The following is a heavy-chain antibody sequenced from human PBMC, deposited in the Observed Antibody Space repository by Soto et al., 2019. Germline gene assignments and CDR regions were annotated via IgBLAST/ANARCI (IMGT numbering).Heavy chain of an antibody. D-gene: IGHD3-10*01. Sequence: ASVKVSCKVSGYTLTELSMHWVRQAPGKGLEWMGGFDPEDGETIYAQKFQGRVTMTEDTSTDTAYMELSSLRSEDTAVYYCANYGSGSYYPTVYYFDYWGQGTLVTVSS. CDR3: ANYGSGSYYPTVYYFDY. V-gene: IGHV1-24*01. CDR2: FDPEDGET. CDR1: GYTLTELS. J-gene: IGHJ4*02.